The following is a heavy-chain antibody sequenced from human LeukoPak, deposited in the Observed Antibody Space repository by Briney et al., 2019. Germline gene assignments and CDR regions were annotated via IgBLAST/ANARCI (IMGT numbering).Heavy chain of an antibody. J-gene: IGHJ3*02. Sequence: PGGPLRLSCAASGFTVSSNYMSWVRQAPGKGLEWVSAISGSGGSTYYADSVKGRFTISRDNSKNTLYLQMNSLRAEDTAVYYCAKLRRREGAFDIWGQGTMVTVSS. V-gene: IGHV3-23*01. CDR3: AKLRRREGAFDI. D-gene: IGHD1-26*01. CDR2: ISGSGGST. CDR1: GFTVSSNY.